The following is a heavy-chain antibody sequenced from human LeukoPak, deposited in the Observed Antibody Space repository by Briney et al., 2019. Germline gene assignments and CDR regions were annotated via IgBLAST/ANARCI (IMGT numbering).Heavy chain of an antibody. V-gene: IGHV4-4*02. Sequence: SGTLSLTCAVSGGSISSSNWWSWVRQPPGKGLEWIGEIYHSGSTNYNPSLKSRVTISVDTSKNQFSLKLSSVTAADTAVYYCARGHYDFWSGHPHWFDPWGQGTLVTVSS. CDR3: ARGHYDFWSGHPHWFDP. D-gene: IGHD3-3*01. J-gene: IGHJ5*02. CDR1: GGSISSSNW. CDR2: IYHSGST.